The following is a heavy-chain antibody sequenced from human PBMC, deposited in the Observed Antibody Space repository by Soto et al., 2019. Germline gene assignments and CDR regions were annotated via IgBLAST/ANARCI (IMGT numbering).Heavy chain of an antibody. CDR1: GFTFSSYA. D-gene: IGHD3-10*01. Sequence: GGSLRLSCAASGFTFSSYAMHWVRQAPGKGLEWVAVISYDGSNKYYADSVKGRFTISRDNSKNTLYLQMNSLGAEDTAVYYCARDDMVRGPGHIYYYYGMDVWGQGTTVTVSS. J-gene: IGHJ6*02. CDR3: ARDDMVRGPGHIYYYYGMDV. V-gene: IGHV3-30-3*01. CDR2: ISYDGSNK.